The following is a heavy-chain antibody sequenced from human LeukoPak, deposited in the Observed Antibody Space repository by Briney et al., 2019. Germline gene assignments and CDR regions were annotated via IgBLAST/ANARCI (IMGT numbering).Heavy chain of an antibody. J-gene: IGHJ4*02. D-gene: IGHD6-13*01. CDR3: ARFSSSWYLNFDY. Sequence: PGESLKISCKGSGYSFTSYWIGWVRQMPGKGLEWMGVIYTGDSDTRYSPSFQGQVTISADKSISTAYLQWSSLKASDTAMYYCARFSSSWYLNFDYWGQGTLVTVPS. CDR1: GYSFTSYW. CDR2: IYTGDSDT. V-gene: IGHV5-51*01.